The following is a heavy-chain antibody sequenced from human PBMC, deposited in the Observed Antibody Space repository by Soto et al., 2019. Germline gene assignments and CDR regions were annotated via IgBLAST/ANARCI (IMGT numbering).Heavy chain of an antibody. D-gene: IGHD2-2*01. CDR1: GFSFSSYS. V-gene: IGHV3-48*02. J-gene: IGHJ4*02. CDR2: ITSTSSTI. CDR3: AREDSIIIPAVSDF. Sequence: GGSLRLSCAASGFSFSSYSMNWVRQAPGKGLEWVSYITSTSSTIHYADSVEGRFSISRDNAKNSLYLQMNSLRDEDTAVYYCAREDSIIIPAVSDFWGQGTLVTVSS.